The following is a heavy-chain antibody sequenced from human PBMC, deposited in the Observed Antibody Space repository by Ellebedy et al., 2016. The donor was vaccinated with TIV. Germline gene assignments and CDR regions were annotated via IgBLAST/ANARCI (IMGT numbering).Heavy chain of an antibody. CDR3: AKDRNSGYDLDY. CDR1: GLSFSSFG. Sequence: GESLKISCAASGLSFSSFGFHWVRQAPGKGLEWVAVMSYDGSNKDYADSVKGRFTISRDNSKNTLYLQMNSLRAEDTAVYYCAKDRNSGYDLDYWGQGTLVTVSS. J-gene: IGHJ4*02. D-gene: IGHD5-12*01. CDR2: MSYDGSNK. V-gene: IGHV3-30*18.